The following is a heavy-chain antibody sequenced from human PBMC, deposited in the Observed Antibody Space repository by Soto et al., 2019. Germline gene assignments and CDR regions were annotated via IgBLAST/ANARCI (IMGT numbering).Heavy chain of an antibody. J-gene: IGHJ6*02. Sequence: GSLGLSCEASVFTFSDYVINWVRQFPGKGLEWVSTIGRGDDKYYADSVKGRFTISRDTSKNTLFLQMNSLRAEDTALYFCAKDGTTGGQHYYGMDVWGQGTTVTVSS. V-gene: IGHV3-23*01. CDR2: IGRGDDK. D-gene: IGHD2-15*01. CDR1: VFTFSDYV. CDR3: AKDGTTGGQHYYGMDV.